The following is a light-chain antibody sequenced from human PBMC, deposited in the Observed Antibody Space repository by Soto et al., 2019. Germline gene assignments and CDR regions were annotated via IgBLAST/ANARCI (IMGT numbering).Light chain of an antibody. V-gene: IGLV1-40*01. CDR1: NSNTGAGYH. CDR2: HSS. CDR3: QSYDSSLSALYV. Sequence: QLVLTQPPSVSGVPGQRVTISCTGSNSNTGAGYHVHWYQQLPGTAPKLLIYHSSNRPSGVPDRFSGSRSGTSASLAITGLQAEDEADYYCQSYDSSLSALYVFGTGTKVTVL. J-gene: IGLJ1*01.